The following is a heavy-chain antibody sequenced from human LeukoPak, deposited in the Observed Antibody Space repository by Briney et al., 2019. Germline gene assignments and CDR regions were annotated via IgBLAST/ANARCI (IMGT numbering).Heavy chain of an antibody. CDR3: AKTSLGRQYFDS. CDR2: ISPYNGNT. Sequence: GASVKVSCKASGYTFRTYGITWVRQAPGQGLEWMGWISPYNGNTNYLRKFQGRVTMTTDTSTTTAYMELRSLRSDDTAIYYCAKTSLGRQYFDSWGQGTLVTVSS. V-gene: IGHV1-18*01. J-gene: IGHJ4*02. CDR1: GYTFRTYG. D-gene: IGHD3-16*01.